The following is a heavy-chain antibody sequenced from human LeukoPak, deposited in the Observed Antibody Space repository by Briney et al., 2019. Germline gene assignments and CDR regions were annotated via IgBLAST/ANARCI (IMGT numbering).Heavy chain of an antibody. CDR3: ARGSVRGVKYYYYGMDV. CDR2: IHHSGST. Sequence: PSQTLSLTCAVSGGSISSGGYSWSWIRQPPGKGLEWIGYIHHSGSTYYNPSLKSRVTISVDRSKNQFSLKLSSVTAADTAVYYCARGSVRGVKYYYYGMDVWGQGTTVTVSS. CDR1: GGSISSGGYS. D-gene: IGHD3-3*01. J-gene: IGHJ6*02. V-gene: IGHV4-30-2*01.